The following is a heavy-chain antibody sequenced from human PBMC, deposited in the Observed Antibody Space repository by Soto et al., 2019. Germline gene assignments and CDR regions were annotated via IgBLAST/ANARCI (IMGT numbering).Heavy chain of an antibody. J-gene: IGHJ3*02. CDR3: ARDYLAGIRDYYAFDI. CDR1: GYTFTGYY. Sequence: ASVKVSCKASGYTFTGYYMHWVRQAPGQGLEWMGWINPNSGGTNYAQKFQGWVTMTRDTSISTAYMELSRLRSDDTAVYYCARDYLAGIRDYYAFDIWGQGTMVTVSS. CDR2: INPNSGGT. V-gene: IGHV1-2*04. D-gene: IGHD4-17*01.